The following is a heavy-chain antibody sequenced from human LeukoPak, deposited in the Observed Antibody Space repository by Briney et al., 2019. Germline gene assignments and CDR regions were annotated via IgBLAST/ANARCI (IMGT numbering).Heavy chain of an antibody. CDR2: MNPNSGGT. CDR1: GYTFTGYY. D-gene: IGHD2-2*01. V-gene: IGHV1-2*02. CDR3: ARDHCSSTSCSIFDY. Sequence: ASVKVSCKASGYTFTGYYMHWVRQAPGQGLEWMGWMNPNSGGTNYAQKFRGRFTMTRDTSISTAYMELSRLRSDDTAVYYCARDHCSSTSCSIFDYWGQGTLVTVSS. J-gene: IGHJ4*02.